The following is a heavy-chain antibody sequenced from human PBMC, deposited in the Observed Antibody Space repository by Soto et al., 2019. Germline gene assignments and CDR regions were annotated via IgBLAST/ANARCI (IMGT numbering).Heavy chain of an antibody. CDR2: IYWDDDK. J-gene: IGHJ5*02. V-gene: IGHV2-5*02. CDR1: GFSLSTSGVG. CDR3: AHSLIGYYYDSSGSNWFDP. D-gene: IGHD3-22*01. Sequence: QITLKESGPTLVKPTQTLTLTCTFSGFSLSTSGVGVGWIRQPPGKALEWLALIYWDDDKRYSPSLKSRLTITKDTSXKXVIXTMTNMDPVDTATYYCAHSLIGYYYDSSGSNWFDPWGQGTLVTVSS.